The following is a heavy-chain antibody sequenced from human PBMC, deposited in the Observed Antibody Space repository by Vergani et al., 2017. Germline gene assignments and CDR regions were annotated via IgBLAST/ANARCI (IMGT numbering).Heavy chain of an antibody. J-gene: IGHJ4*02. D-gene: IGHD2-21*02. Sequence: QVQLVESGGGMVQRGGSLRLSCAASGCPFSTYGMHWVRQAPGKGLEWLAYIGKDGINTRYRDAVKGRFTVSRDNSKDILYLQMDSLRSEDTALYYCAKYLRDSTDGLPDSWGPGTLVIVSS. CDR3: AKYLRDSTDGLPDS. V-gene: IGHV3-30*02. CDR1: GCPFSTYG. CDR2: IGKDGINT.